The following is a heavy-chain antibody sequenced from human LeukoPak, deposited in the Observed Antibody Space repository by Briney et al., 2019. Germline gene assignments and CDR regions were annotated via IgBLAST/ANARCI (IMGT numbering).Heavy chain of an antibody. Sequence: SETLSLTCAVYGGSFSGYYWSWIRQPPGKGLEWIGEISHSGSTNYNPSLKSRVTISVDTSKNQFSLKLSSVTAADTAVYYCARRRGDYDSSGYHQKPRENAIDYWGQGTLVTVSS. D-gene: IGHD3-22*01. CDR2: ISHSGST. CDR1: GGSFSGYY. J-gene: IGHJ4*02. V-gene: IGHV4-34*01. CDR3: ARRRGDYDSSGYHQKPRENAIDY.